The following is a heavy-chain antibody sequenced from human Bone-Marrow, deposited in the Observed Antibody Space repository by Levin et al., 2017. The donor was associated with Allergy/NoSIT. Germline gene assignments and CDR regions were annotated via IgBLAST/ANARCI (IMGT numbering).Heavy chain of an antibody. CDR3: ARPPVAGTDNAFEI. D-gene: IGHD6-19*01. CDR1: FFSLLLLLSS. Sequence: SETLSLPFPFSFFSLLLLLSSFFFLLPPPGKVLEWIGSMYMRGSNYYNPSLRSRVTISVDTSKNQFSLKLTSVTAADTAVYYCARPPVAGTDNAFEIWGQGTVVTVSS. J-gene: IGHJ3*02. V-gene: IGHV4-39*01. CDR2: MYMRGSN.